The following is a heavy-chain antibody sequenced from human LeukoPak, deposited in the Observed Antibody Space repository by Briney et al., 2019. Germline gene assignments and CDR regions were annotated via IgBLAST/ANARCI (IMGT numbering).Heavy chain of an antibody. CDR1: GFTFGDYA. D-gene: IGHD3/OR15-3a*01. Sequence: GRSLRLSCTASGFTFGDYAMSWFRQAPGKGLEWVGFIRSKAYGGTTEYAASVKGRFTISRDDSKSIAYLQMNSLKTEDTAVYYCTRDPLGWLSPYYFDYWGQGTLVTVSS. V-gene: IGHV3-49*03. J-gene: IGHJ4*02. CDR3: TRDPLGWLSPYYFDY. CDR2: IRSKAYGGTT.